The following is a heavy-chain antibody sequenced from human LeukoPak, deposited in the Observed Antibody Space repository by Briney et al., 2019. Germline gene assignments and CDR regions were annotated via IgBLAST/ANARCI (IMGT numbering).Heavy chain of an antibody. Sequence: PSETLSLTCTVSGVSISSYYWSWIRQPAGTGLEWIGRIYTSGSTNYNPSLKSRVTMSVDTSKNQFSLKLSSVTAADTAVYYCAKDGHDYLDYWGQGTLVTVSS. CDR3: AKDGHDYLDY. CDR2: IYTSGST. J-gene: IGHJ4*02. V-gene: IGHV4-4*07. CDR1: GVSISSYY.